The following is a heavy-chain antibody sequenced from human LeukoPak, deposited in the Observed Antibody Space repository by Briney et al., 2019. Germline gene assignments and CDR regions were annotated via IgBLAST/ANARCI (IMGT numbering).Heavy chain of an antibody. CDR1: GFTFSSYA. V-gene: IGHV3-30-3*01. Sequence: GRSLRLSCAASGFTFSSYAMHWVRQAPGKGLEWVAVISYDGSTKYYADSVKGRFIISRDNSKNMLYLQMNSLRAEDTAVYYCAREWELVYWGQGTLVTVSS. J-gene: IGHJ4*02. D-gene: IGHD1-26*01. CDR2: ISYDGSTK. CDR3: AREWELVY.